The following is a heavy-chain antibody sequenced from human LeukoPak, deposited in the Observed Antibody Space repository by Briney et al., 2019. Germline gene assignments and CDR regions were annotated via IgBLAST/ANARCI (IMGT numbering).Heavy chain of an antibody. CDR1: GFTFSDSS. CDR3: TRDSGTYNWLDP. Sequence: SGGSLTLSCAASGFTFSDSSIHWVRQASGKGLEWIGLMEKELNGYATAYAASVRGRFTISRDDSQNTAYLQMDSLKTDDTALYYCTRDSGTYNWLDPWGQGTLVTVSS. D-gene: IGHD1-26*01. V-gene: IGHV3-73*01. J-gene: IGHJ5*02. CDR2: MEKELNGYAT.